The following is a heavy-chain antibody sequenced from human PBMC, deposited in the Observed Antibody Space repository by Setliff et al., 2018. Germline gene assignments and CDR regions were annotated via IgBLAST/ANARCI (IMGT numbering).Heavy chain of an antibody. V-gene: IGHV4-4*02. J-gene: IGHJ4*02. CDR3: ARGGTYRYFDY. CDR1: GGSISSPNW. Sequence: PSETLSLTCAVSGGSISSPNWWNWVRQPPGKGLEWIGEIYHSGAAKYDPSLKSRVTMSVDTSKTQFSLKLNSMTTADTAVYYCARGGTYRYFDYWGQGTLVTVSS. CDR2: IYHSGAA.